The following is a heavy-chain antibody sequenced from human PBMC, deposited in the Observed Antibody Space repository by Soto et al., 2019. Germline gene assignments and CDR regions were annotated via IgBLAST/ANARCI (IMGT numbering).Heavy chain of an antibody. J-gene: IGHJ4*02. D-gene: IGHD3-9*01. CDR2: IYYSGST. Sequence: SETLSLTFTVSGDSISSSSYYWVWIRQPPWKGLACIGSIYYSGSTYYNPSLKSRVTISVDTSKNHVSPKLTSVTAADTAVYYCASYDIFNGYYIDYWGQGTLVTVSS. CDR3: ASYDIFNGYYIDY. CDR1: GDSISSSSYY. V-gene: IGHV4-39*01.